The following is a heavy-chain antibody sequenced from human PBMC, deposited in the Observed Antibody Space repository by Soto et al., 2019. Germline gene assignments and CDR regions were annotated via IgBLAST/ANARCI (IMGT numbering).Heavy chain of an antibody. J-gene: IGHJ4*02. CDR2: IWYDGSNK. Sequence: PGGSLRLSCAASGFTFSSYGMHWVRQAPGKGLEWGAVIWYDGSNKYYADSVKGRFTISRDNSKNTLYLQMNSLRAEDTAVYYYARGDMTKHQPGHFDYWGQETLATVSS. CDR3: ARGDMTKHQPGHFDY. D-gene: IGHD2-15*01. CDR1: GFTFSSYG. V-gene: IGHV3-33*01.